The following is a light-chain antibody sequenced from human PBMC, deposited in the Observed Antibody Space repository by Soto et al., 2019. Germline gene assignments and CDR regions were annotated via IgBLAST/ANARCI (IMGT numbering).Light chain of an antibody. Sequence: QSALTQPPSASGSRGQSVTISCTGTSSDVGGYNVVSWYQQPPGKAPRLLIYEVTQRPSGVPDRFSGTKSGNTASLTVSGLQSDEEDDYYGCSVAGSNNRVFGTGTKVTVL. J-gene: IGLJ1*01. CDR3: CSVAGSNNRV. V-gene: IGLV2-8*01. CDR1: SSDVGGYNV. CDR2: EVT.